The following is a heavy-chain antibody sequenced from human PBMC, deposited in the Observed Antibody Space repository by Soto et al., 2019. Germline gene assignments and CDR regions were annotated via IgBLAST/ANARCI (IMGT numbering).Heavy chain of an antibody. D-gene: IGHD3-10*01. Sequence: SETLSLTCTVSGGSISSSSYYWGWIRQPPGKGLEWIGSIYYSGSTYYNPSLKSRVTISVDTSKNQFSLKLSSVTAADTAVYYCASFGSGSYYGGSDPWGQGTLVTGSS. CDR1: GGSISSSSYY. J-gene: IGHJ5*02. V-gene: IGHV4-39*01. CDR3: ASFGSGSYYGGSDP. CDR2: IYYSGST.